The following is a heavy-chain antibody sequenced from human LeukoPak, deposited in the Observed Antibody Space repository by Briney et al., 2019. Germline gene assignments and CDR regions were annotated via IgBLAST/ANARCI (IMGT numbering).Heavy chain of an antibody. J-gene: IGHJ3*02. CDR3: ARDSDPDYDFWSGYHDAFDI. CDR2: XNSGST. Sequence: XNSGSTYYNPSLKSRVTISVDRSKNHFSLKLSSVTAADTAVYYCARDSDPDYDFWSGYHDAFDIWGQGTMVTVSS. D-gene: IGHD3-3*01. V-gene: IGHV4-30-2*01.